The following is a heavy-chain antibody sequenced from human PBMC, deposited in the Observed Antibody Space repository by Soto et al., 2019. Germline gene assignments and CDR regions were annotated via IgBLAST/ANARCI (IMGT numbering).Heavy chain of an antibody. V-gene: IGHV3-48*02. CDR2: ISSSSSTI. CDR3: ARGETYYDFWSGYNWFDP. CDR1: GFTFSSYS. D-gene: IGHD3-3*01. Sequence: GGSLRLSCAASGFTFSSYSMNWVRQAPGKGLEWVSYISSSSSTIYYADSVKGRFTISRDNAKNSLYLQMNSLRDEDTAVYYCARGETYYDFWSGYNWFDPWGQGTLVTVSS. J-gene: IGHJ5*02.